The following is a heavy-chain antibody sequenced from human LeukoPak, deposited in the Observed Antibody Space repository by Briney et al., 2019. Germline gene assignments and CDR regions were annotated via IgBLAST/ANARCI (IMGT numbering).Heavy chain of an antibody. Sequence: PGGSLRLSCAASGFTFSAYWMHWVRQVPGKGLVWVSRIDTDGSSANYADSVKGRFTISRDNAKNTVYLQMNSLRAEDMAVYYCARVWGPQGRDRGYLFDYWGQGTLVTVSS. V-gene: IGHV3-74*01. CDR2: IDTDGSSA. D-gene: IGHD3-10*01. J-gene: IGHJ4*02. CDR3: ARVWGPQGRDRGYLFDY. CDR1: GFTFSAYW.